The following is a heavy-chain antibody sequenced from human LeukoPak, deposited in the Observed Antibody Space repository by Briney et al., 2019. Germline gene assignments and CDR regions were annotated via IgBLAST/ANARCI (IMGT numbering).Heavy chain of an antibody. D-gene: IGHD6-13*01. Sequence: GGSLRLSCAASGFTFDDYAMHWVRQAPGEGLEWVSGISWNSGSIGYADSVKGRFTISRDNAKNSLYLQMNSLRAEDTALYYCAKDIAAADNTFDYWGQGTLVTVSS. CDR3: AKDIAAADNTFDY. J-gene: IGHJ4*02. CDR2: ISWNSGSI. V-gene: IGHV3-9*01. CDR1: GFTFDDYA.